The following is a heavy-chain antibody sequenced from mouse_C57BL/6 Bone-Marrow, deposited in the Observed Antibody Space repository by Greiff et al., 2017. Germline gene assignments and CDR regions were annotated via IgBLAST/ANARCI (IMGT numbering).Heavy chain of an antibody. V-gene: IGHV1-59*01. CDR2: IDPSDSYT. J-gene: IGHJ4*01. Sequence: VQLQQPGAELVRPGTSVKLSCKASGYTFTSYWMHWVKQRPGQGLEWIGVIDPSDSYTNYNQKFKGKATLTVDTSSSTAYMQLSSLTSEDAAVYYCARSSKGAMDYWGQGTSVTVSS. D-gene: IGHD1-1*01. CDR3: ARSSKGAMDY. CDR1: GYTFTSYW.